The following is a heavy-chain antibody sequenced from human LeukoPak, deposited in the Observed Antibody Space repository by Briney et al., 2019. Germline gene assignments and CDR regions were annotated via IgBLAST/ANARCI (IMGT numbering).Heavy chain of an antibody. CDR1: GGSISSYY. CDR2: IYYSGST. V-gene: IGHV4-59*01. Sequence: PSETLSLTCTVSGGSISSYYWSWIRQPPGKGLEWIGYIYYSGSTIYNPSLKSRVTISVDTSKNQFSLKLSSVTAADTAVYYCARGGYYYDSSGSKFDYWGQGTLVTVSS. D-gene: IGHD3-22*01. CDR3: ARGGYYYDSSGSKFDY. J-gene: IGHJ4*02.